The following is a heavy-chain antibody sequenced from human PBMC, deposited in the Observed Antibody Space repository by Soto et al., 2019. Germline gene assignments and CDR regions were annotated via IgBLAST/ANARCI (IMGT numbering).Heavy chain of an antibody. J-gene: IGHJ3*02. D-gene: IGHD6-19*01. V-gene: IGHV3-15*01. CDR1: GFTFSNAW. CDR2: IKSKTDGGTT. CDR3: TTLIWLVLRGAFDI. Sequence: GESLKISCAASGFTFSNAWMSWVRQAPGKGLEWVGRIKSKTDGGTTDYAAPVKGRFTISRDDSKNTLYLQMNSLKTEDTAVYYCTTLIWLVLRGAFDIWGQGTMVTVSS.